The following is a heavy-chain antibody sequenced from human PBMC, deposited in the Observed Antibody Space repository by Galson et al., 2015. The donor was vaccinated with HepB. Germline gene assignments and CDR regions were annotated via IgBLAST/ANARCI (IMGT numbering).Heavy chain of an antibody. V-gene: IGHV4-39*01. J-gene: IGHJ5*02. CDR1: GGSIRRSTDF. CDR2: ISDTGST. CDR3: ARRAYNFFDP. Sequence: LSLTCSVSGGSIRRSTDFWGWIRQPPGKGLEWIGFISDTGSTYYNPSLRSRVIISVDTAKNQFSLRLRSVTAADTATYYCARRAYNFFDPWGRGSLVTVSS.